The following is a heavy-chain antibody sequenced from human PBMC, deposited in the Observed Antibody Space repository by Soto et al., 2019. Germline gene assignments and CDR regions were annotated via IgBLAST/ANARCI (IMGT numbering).Heavy chain of an antibody. V-gene: IGHV4-4*02. Sequence: QVQLQESGPGLVKPSETLSLTCAVSGASITDNNWWSWVRQSPGKGLEWIGEVVHWGTSNYNPSLGSRVTVSMDRSKNQVSLTLISVTAADSAVYYCARHVGVPGTRGFYYWGQGILVTVSS. D-gene: IGHD6-19*01. CDR3: ARHVGVPGTRGFYY. CDR1: GASITDNNW. J-gene: IGHJ4*02. CDR2: VVHWGTS.